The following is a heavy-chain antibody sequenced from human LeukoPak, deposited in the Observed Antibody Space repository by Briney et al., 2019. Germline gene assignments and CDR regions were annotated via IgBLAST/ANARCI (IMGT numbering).Heavy chain of an antibody. CDR3: ASFDYGDYVSAFDI. D-gene: IGHD4-17*01. V-gene: IGHV1-18*01. Sequence: ASVKVSCKASGYTFTSYGISWVRQAPGQGLEWMGWISAYNGNTNYAQKLQGRVTMTTDTSTSTAYMELRSLRSDDTAVYYCASFDYGDYVSAFDIWGQGTMVTVSS. CDR1: GYTFTSYG. CDR2: ISAYNGNT. J-gene: IGHJ3*02.